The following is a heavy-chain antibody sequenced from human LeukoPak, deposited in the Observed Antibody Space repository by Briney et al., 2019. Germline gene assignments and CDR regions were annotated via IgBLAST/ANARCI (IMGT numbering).Heavy chain of an antibody. CDR1: GLTVSSNY. J-gene: IGHJ3*02. CDR2: IYSGGDGGDT. V-gene: IGHV3-66*01. Sequence: GGALRLSCAASGLTVSSNYMSWVRQAPVKGLEWVSVIYSGGDGGDTYYADSVRGRFTISRDNSKNTLYLQMNSLRAEDTAVYYCARRVPGGYGDYTRGSGAFDIWGQGTMVTVSS. CDR3: ARRVPGGYGDYTRGSGAFDI. D-gene: IGHD4-17*01.